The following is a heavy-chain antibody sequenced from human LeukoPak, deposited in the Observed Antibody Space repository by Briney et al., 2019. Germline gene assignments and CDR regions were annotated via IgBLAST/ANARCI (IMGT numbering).Heavy chain of an antibody. J-gene: IGHJ6*02. V-gene: IGHV4-39*01. CDR1: GGSISSSSHY. CDR2: IYYSGST. CDR3: ARRLASYYYGMDV. Sequence: SETLSLTCTVSGGSISSSSHYWGWIRQPPGKGLEWIGSIYYSGSTYYNPSLKSRVTISVDTSKNQFSLKLSSVTAADTAVYYCARRLASYYYGMDVWGQGTTVTVSS.